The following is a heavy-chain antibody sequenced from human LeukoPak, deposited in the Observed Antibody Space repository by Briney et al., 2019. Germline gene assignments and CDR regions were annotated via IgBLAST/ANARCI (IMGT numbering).Heavy chain of an antibody. CDR2: IIPIFGTA. D-gene: IGHD1-1*01. CDR1: GGTFSSYA. Sequence: ASVKVSCKASGGTFSSYAISWVRQAPGQGLGWMGGIIPIFGTANYAQKFQGRVTITADESTSTAYMELSSLRSEDTAVYYCAREGTGSRDLDYWGQGTLVTVSS. J-gene: IGHJ4*02. CDR3: AREGTGSRDLDY. V-gene: IGHV1-69*13.